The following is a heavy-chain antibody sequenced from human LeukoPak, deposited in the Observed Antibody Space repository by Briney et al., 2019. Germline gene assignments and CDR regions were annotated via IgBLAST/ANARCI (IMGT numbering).Heavy chain of an antibody. V-gene: IGHV4-31*03. CDR1: GGSISSGGYY. Sequence: SETLSLTCTVSGGSISSGGYYWSWIRQHPGKGLEWIGCIYYSGSTYYNPSLKSRVTISADTSKNQFSLKLSSVTAADTAVYYCARPRSGSSGLDFDYWGQGTLVTVSS. J-gene: IGHJ4*02. CDR2: IYYSGST. CDR3: ARPRSGSSGLDFDY. D-gene: IGHD3-10*01.